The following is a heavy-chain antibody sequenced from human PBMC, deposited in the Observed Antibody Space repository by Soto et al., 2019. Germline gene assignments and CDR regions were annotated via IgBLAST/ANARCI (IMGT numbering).Heavy chain of an antibody. J-gene: IGHJ6*02. CDR2: IKQDGSEK. D-gene: IGHD3-3*01. V-gene: IGHV3-7*02. CDR3: ARGLRFLEWLFSDYYGMDV. Sequence: PGGSLRLSCAASGFTFSSYWMSWVRQAPGKGLEWVANIKQDGSEKYYADTVKGRFTISRDNSKNTLYLQMNSLRAEDTAVYYCARGLRFLEWLFSDYYGMDVWGQGTTVTVSS. CDR1: GFTFSSYW.